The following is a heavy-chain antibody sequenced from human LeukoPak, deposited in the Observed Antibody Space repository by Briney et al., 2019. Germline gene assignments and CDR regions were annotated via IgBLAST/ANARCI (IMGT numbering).Heavy chain of an antibody. Sequence: GGSLRLSCAASGFIFDAHAMNWVRQAPGKPLGWVSLISGDGETTHYADSVKGRFTISRDNSRNSLYLQMKSLRPEDTALYFCAKRSGSPHNFDYWGRGTLVTVSS. CDR1: GFIFDAHA. CDR2: ISGDGETT. J-gene: IGHJ4*02. V-gene: IGHV3-43*02. CDR3: AKRSGSPHNFDY. D-gene: IGHD1-14*01.